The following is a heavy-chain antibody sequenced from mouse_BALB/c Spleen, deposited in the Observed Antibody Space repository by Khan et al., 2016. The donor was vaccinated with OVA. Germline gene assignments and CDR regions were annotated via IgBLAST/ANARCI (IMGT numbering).Heavy chain of an antibody. D-gene: IGHD2-1*01. V-gene: IGHV5-17*02. CDR1: GFTFSSFG. CDR3: ASGNWAWFAY. CDR2: ISSDSYTI. Sequence: EVQLVESGGGLVQPGGSRKLSCAASGFTFSSFGMHWVRQAPEKGLEWVAYISSDSYTIYYADTVKGRFTISRDNPRKTLFLQMTSLGSEDTALYYCASGNWAWFAYWGQGTLVPVSA. J-gene: IGHJ3*01.